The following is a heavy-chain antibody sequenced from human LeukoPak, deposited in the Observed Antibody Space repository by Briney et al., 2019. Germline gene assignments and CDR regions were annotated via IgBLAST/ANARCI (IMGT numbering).Heavy chain of an antibody. V-gene: IGHV1-2*02. D-gene: IGHD3-22*01. Sequence: ASVKVSCEASGYTFTSYYMHWVRQAPGQGLEWMGWINPKSGSTNYAQKFQGRVTMTRDTSISTTYMELSRLTPDDTAVYYCARDSAYYTPDNWCDPWGQGTLVTVSS. CDR3: ARDSAYYTPDNWCDP. CDR2: INPKSGST. CDR1: GYTFTSYY. J-gene: IGHJ5*02.